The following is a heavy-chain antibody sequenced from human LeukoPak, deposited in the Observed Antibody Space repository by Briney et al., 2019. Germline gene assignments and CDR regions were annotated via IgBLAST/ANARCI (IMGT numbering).Heavy chain of an antibody. CDR3: TRDRNYDSHYFDY. J-gene: IGHJ4*02. V-gene: IGHV3-49*03. CDR1: GFTFGDYA. Sequence: GGSLRLSCTASGFTFGDYAMSWFRQAPGKGLEWVGFIRSKAYGGTTEYAASVKGRFTISRDDSKSIAYLQMNSLKTEDTAVYYCTRDRNYDSHYFDYWGQGTLDTVSS. CDR2: IRSKAYGGTT. D-gene: IGHD3-22*01.